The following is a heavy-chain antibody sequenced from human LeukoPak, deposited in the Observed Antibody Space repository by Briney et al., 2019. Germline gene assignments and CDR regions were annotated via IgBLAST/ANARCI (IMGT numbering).Heavy chain of an antibody. V-gene: IGHV4-39*07. CDR3: ARDYGDPYYVGYYFDY. CDR1: GGSISSSSYY. D-gene: IGHD3-22*01. J-gene: IGHJ4*02. CDR2: IYYSGST. Sequence: PSETLSLTCTVSGGSISSSSYYWGWIRQPPGKGLEWIGSIYYSGSTYYNPSLKSRVTISVDTSKNQFSLKLSSVTAADTAVYYCARDYGDPYYVGYYFDYWGQGTLVTVSS.